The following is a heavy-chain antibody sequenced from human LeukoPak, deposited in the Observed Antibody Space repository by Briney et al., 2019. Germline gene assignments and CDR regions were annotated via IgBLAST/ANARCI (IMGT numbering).Heavy chain of an antibody. Sequence: PGGSLRLSCAASGFTFSSYWMSWVRQAPGKGLEWAANIKQDGSEKYYVDSVKGRFTISRDNAKNSLYLQMNSLRAEDTAVYYCARTWIQLWSPFDYWGQGTLVTVSS. J-gene: IGHJ4*02. CDR2: IKQDGSEK. V-gene: IGHV3-7*01. CDR3: ARTWIQLWSPFDY. CDR1: GFTFSSYW. D-gene: IGHD5-18*01.